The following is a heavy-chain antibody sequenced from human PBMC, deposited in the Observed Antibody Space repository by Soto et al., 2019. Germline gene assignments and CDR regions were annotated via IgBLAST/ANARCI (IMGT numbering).Heavy chain of an antibody. Sequence: EVQLVESGGGLVQPGGSLRLSCAASGFTFSSAWMTWVRQAPGKGLEWVANIKEDGSERYYVDSVEGRFTVSRDNAKNSLYLQMDSLRADDTAIYYCVRSYDYWGQGTLVTVSS. CDR3: VRSYDY. J-gene: IGHJ4*02. CDR2: IKEDGSER. CDR1: GFTFSSAW. V-gene: IGHV3-7*05.